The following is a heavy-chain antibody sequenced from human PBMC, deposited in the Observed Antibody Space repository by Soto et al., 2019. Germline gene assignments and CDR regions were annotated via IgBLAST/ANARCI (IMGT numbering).Heavy chain of an antibody. J-gene: IGHJ4*02. CDR1: EYRFTSQA. D-gene: IGHD2-21*02. V-gene: IGHV1-3*01. CDR2: INAGNGNT. CDR3: ARSIVVVTAGDY. Sequence: GASVKVSCKASEYRFTSQAIHWVRQAPGQRLEWMGWINAGNGNTKYSQKFQGRVTITRDTSASTAYMELRSLRSEDTAVYYCARSIVVVTAGDYWGQGTLVTVSS.